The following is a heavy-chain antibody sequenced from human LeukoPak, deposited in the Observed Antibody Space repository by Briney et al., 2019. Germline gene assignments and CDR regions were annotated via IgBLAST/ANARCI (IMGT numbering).Heavy chain of an antibody. V-gene: IGHV3-23*01. D-gene: IGHD2-8*01. J-gene: IGHJ4*02. CDR2: ISTDGGST. Sequence: GGSLTLFRATSGFTFSNYPMAWVRQAPGKGLEWVSSISTDGGSTYSADSVKGRFTTSRDNSKNTLFLQMNSLRAEDTAVYHCARQTGYCSNGNCYFDYWGQGTLVTASS. CDR1: GFTFSNYP. CDR3: ARQTGYCSNGNCYFDY.